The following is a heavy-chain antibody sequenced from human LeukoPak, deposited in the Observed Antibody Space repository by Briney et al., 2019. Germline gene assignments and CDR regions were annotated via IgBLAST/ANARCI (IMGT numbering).Heavy chain of an antibody. J-gene: IGHJ4*02. V-gene: IGHV5-51*01. Sequence: GESLKISCKGSGYSFTSYWIGCVRQMPGKGLEWMGIIYPGDSDTRYSPSFQGQVTISADKSISTAYLQWSSLKASDTAMYYCASTHIAAIGPYDYWGQGTLVTVSS. D-gene: IGHD6-13*01. CDR2: IYPGDSDT. CDR3: ASTHIAAIGPYDY. CDR1: GYSFTSYW.